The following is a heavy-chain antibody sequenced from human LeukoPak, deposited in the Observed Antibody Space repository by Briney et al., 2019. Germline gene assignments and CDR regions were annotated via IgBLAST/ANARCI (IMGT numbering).Heavy chain of an antibody. CDR1: GYTFTSYY. J-gene: IGHJ4*02. D-gene: IGHD3-22*01. Sequence: ASVKVSCKASGYTFTSYYMHWVRQAPGQGLEWMGIINPSGGSTSYAQKFQGRVTMTRDTSTSTVYMELSSLRSEDTAVYYCARDSLRAEYYYDSSGYYAHHDYWGQGTLVTVSS. CDR3: ARDSLRAEYYYDSSGYYAHHDY. V-gene: IGHV1-46*01. CDR2: INPSGGST.